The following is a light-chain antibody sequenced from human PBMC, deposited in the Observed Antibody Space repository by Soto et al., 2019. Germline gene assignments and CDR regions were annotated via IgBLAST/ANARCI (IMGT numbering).Light chain of an antibody. CDR3: SSYTLGTTLVV. V-gene: IGLV2-14*01. CDR2: DVS. J-gene: IGLJ2*01. CDR1: SSDVGAYNY. Sequence: QSALTQPASVSGSPGQSITISCIGTSSDVGAYNYVSWYQQHPGKAPKLMIYDVSNRPSGVSNRFSGSKSGNTASLTISGLQAEDDAVYYCSSYTLGTTLVVFGGGTKLTVL.